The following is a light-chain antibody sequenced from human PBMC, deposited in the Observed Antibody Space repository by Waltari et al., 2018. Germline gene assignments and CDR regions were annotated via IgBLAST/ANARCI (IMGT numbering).Light chain of an antibody. V-gene: IGKV1-5*01. CDR3: QQYDRYSAWT. J-gene: IGKJ1*01. Sequence: DIQMTQSPSTLSASVGDRVTITCRASQSGTRYLAWYQQKPGKAPKVLIWDVSSLERGVPSRFSGSGSGTEFTLTISSLQPDDFATYYCQQYDRYSAWTSGQGTKVEIK. CDR2: DVS. CDR1: QSGTRY.